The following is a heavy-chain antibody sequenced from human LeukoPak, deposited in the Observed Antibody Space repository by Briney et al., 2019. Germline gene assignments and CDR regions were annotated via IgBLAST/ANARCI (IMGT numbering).Heavy chain of an antibody. CDR1: GYTFTSYY. J-gene: IGHJ4*02. D-gene: IGHD3-9*01. V-gene: IGHV1-46*01. CDR3: ASRGDYDILTGYWADKYYFDY. Sequence: ASVKVSCKASGYTFTSYYMHWVRQAPGQGLEWMGMINPSGGSTSYAQKFQGRVTMTRDTSTSTVYMELSSLRSEDTAVYYCASRGDYDILTGYWADKYYFDYWGQGTLVTVSS. CDR2: INPSGGST.